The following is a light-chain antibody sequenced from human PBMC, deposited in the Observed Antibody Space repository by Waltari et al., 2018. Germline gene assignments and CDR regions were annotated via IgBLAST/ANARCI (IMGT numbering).Light chain of an antibody. J-gene: IGLJ2*01. CDR2: EVN. CDR1: SRDVGSYSL. V-gene: IGLV2-23*02. CDR3: CSYAGNCTVV. Sequence: QSALTQPASVSGSPGQSITIPCTVTSRDVGSYSLFPWYQQHPGKAPKLMIYEVNKRPSGVSHRFSGSRSGKTASLTISGLQAEDEADYHCCSYAGNCTVVFGGGTKLTVL.